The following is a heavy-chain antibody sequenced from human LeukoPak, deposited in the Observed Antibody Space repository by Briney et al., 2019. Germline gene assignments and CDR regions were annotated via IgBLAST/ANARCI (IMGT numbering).Heavy chain of an antibody. V-gene: IGHV1-18*01. J-gene: IGHJ4*02. Sequence: ASVKVSCKASGYTFTSYGISWVRQAPGQGLEWMGWISAYNGNTNYAQKLQGRVTMTTDTSTSTAYMELRSLRAEDTAVYYCAKDRSKGSYGDEFDFWGQGTLVTVSS. CDR2: ISAYNGNT. D-gene: IGHD3-10*01. CDR1: GYTFTSYG. CDR3: AKDRSKGSYGDEFDF.